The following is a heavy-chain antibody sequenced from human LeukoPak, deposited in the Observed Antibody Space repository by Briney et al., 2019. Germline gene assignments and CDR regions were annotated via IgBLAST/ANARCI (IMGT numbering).Heavy chain of an antibody. Sequence: GASVKVSCKASGYTFTSYAMNWVRQAPGQGLEWMGWINTNTGNPTYAQGFTGRFVFSLDTSVSTAYLQISSLKAEDTAVYYCARSWRTTRGAVAGTNYYYYYYMDVWGKGTTVTVSS. CDR2: INTNTGNP. CDR3: ARSWRTTRGAVAGTNYYYYYYMDV. CDR1: GYTFTSYA. D-gene: IGHD6-19*01. J-gene: IGHJ6*03. V-gene: IGHV7-4-1*02.